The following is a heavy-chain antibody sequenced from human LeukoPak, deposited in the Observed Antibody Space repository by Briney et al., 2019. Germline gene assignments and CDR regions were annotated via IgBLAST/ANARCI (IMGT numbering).Heavy chain of an antibody. CDR3: ARDRVGSGWPRPWYFEF. V-gene: IGHV1-2*02. J-gene: IGHJ4*02. D-gene: IGHD6-19*01. CDR2: MNLNTGAT. Sequence: ASVKVSCKPSGYTFTGYYLHWVRQAPGQALEWMGWMNLNTGATAYPQNFQGRVAMSRDTSIHTAYMDLSSLTSDDTAVYYCARDRVGSGWPRPWYFEFWGQGTLVTVSS. CDR1: GYTFTGYY.